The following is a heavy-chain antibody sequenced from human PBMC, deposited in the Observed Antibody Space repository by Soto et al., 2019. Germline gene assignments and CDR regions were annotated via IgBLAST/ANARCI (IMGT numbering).Heavy chain of an antibody. Sequence: RASVKVSCKASGGTFSSYAISWVRQDPGQGLEWMGGIIPIFGTANYSQKFQGRVTITADESTSTAYMELRSLRSEDTAVYYCARFDCVGDCTIYYYYYGMDVWGQGTTVTVSS. CDR3: ARFDCVGDCTIYYYYYGMDV. V-gene: IGHV1-69*13. D-gene: IGHD2-21*02. J-gene: IGHJ6*02. CDR2: IIPIFGTA. CDR1: GGTFSSYA.